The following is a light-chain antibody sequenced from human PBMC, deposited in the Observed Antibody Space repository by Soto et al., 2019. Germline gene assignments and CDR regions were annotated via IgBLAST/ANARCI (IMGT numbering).Light chain of an antibody. V-gene: IGKV3D-15*01. CDR2: GAS. CDR1: QTVSSN. J-gene: IGKJ4*01. Sequence: IVMTQSPATLPVSPGERVTLSCRASQTVSSNLAWYQQKPGQAPRLLIYGASTRATGIPARFSGSGSVTEFTLAISSLQSEDFAVYYCQHYYNWPLTFGGGTKVEI. CDR3: QHYYNWPLT.